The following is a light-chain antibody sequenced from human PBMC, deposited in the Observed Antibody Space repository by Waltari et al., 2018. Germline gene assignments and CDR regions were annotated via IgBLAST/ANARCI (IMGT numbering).Light chain of an antibody. V-gene: IGKV3-20*01. CDR1: DSVGIY. CDR2: HAS. CDR3: QKYVSVPAT. Sequence: ETVLTQSPGTLSLSPGERATLSCKASDSVGIYLAWYQQKPGQAPRLLIYHASNRATGIPDRFSGSGSGTDFSLTSSRLEPEDSAVYYCQKYVSVPATFGQGTKVEI. J-gene: IGKJ1*01.